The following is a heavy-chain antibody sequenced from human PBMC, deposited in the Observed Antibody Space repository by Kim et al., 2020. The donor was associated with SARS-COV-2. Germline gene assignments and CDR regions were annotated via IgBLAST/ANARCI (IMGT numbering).Heavy chain of an antibody. V-gene: IGHV3-43*02. Sequence: GGSLRLSCAASGFTFDDYAMHWVRQAPGKGLEWVSLISGDGGSTYYADSVKGRFTISRDNSKNSLYLQMNSLRTEDTALYYCAKNFVMVRGVTPIYYYYGMDVWGQGTTVTVSS. CDR1: GFTFDDYA. CDR3: AKNFVMVRGVTPIYYYYGMDV. CDR2: ISGDGGST. D-gene: IGHD3-10*01. J-gene: IGHJ6*02.